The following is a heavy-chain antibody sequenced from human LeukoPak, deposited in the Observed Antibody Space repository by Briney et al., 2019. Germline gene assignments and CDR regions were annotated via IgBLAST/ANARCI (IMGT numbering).Heavy chain of an antibody. CDR3: ARVDKVDIVATMGY. CDR1: GYTFTSYD. J-gene: IGHJ4*02. CDR2: INTNTGNP. V-gene: IGHV7-4-1*02. Sequence: ASVKVSCKASGYTFTSYDINWVRQAPGQGLEWMGWINTNTGNPTYAQGFTGRFVFSLDTSVSTAYLQISSLKAEDTAVYYSARVDKVDIVATMGYWGQGTLVTVSS. D-gene: IGHD5-12*01.